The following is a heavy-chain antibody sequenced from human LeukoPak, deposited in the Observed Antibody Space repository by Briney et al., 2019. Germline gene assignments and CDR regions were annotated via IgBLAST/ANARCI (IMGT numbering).Heavy chain of an antibody. D-gene: IGHD3-9*01. Sequence: PSETLSLTCTVSGGSISSSSYYWGWIRQPPGKGLEWIGSIYYSGSTYYNPSLKSRLTLSVDTSKNQFSLKLSSVTAADTAVYYCARQGGPLLRYFAWSIWGQGTLVTVSS. V-gene: IGHV4-39*01. CDR3: ARQGGPLLRYFAWSI. J-gene: IGHJ4*02. CDR1: GGSISSSSYY. CDR2: IYYSGST.